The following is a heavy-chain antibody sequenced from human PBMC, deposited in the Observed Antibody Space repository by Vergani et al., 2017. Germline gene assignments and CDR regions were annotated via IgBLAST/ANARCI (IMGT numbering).Heavy chain of an antibody. J-gene: IGHJ3*02. CDR2: IYYSGST. CDR3: ARDPRFRLNDAFDI. Sequence: QLQLQESGPGLVKPSQTLSLTCTVSGGSISSGGYYWSWIRQHPGKGLEWIGYIYYSGSTYYNPSLKSRVTISVDTSKNQFSLKLSSVTAADTAVYYCARDPRFRLNDAFDIWGQGTMVTVSS. V-gene: IGHV4-31*03. D-gene: IGHD3-9*01. CDR1: GGSISSGGYY.